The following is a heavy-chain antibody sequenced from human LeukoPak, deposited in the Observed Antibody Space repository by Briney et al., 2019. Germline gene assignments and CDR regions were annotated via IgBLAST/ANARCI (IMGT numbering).Heavy chain of an antibody. V-gene: IGHV1-8*02. J-gene: IGHJ4*02. Sequence: GASVTVSFKASGYTFTRYYLHGVRQAPGRGIEWMGWMNPNSGNTGYAQKFQGRVPINRNTSIRTAYMELSSLRSEDPAVYYCARVSTFDYWGQGTLVTVSS. CDR3: ARVSTFDY. CDR1: GYTFTRYY. CDR2: MNPNSGNT.